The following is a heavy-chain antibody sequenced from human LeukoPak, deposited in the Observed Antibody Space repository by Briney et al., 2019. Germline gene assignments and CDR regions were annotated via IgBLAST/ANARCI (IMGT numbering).Heavy chain of an antibody. V-gene: IGHV1-18*01. CDR2: ISAYNGNT. CDR1: GYTFTSYG. D-gene: IGHD3-10*01. Sequence: ASVKVSCKASGYTFTSYGISWVRQAPGQGLEWMGWISAYNGNTNYAQKLQGRVTMTTDTSTSTAYMELRSLRSDDTAVYYCARVIYYYGSGRPLYYYYYGMDVWGQGTTVTVSS. J-gene: IGHJ6*02. CDR3: ARVIYYYGSGRPLYYYYYGMDV.